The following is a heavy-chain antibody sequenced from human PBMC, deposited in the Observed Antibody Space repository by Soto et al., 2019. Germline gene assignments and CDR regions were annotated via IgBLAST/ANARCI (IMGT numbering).Heavy chain of an antibody. J-gene: IGHJ4*02. D-gene: IGHD6-6*01. Sequence: QVQLVESGGGVVQPGRSLRLSCAASGFTFSSYGMHWVRQAPGKGLEWVAGISYDGSNKYYADYVQGRVTISRDNSKNTLYLQMNSLRAEDTAVYYCAKDSLAARPGWFLRAWGQGTLVTVSS. CDR1: GFTFSSYG. CDR2: ISYDGSNK. CDR3: AKDSLAARPGWFLRA. V-gene: IGHV3-30*18.